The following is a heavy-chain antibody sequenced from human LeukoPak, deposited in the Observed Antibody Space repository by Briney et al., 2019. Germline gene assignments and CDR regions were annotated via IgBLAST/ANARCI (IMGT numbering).Heavy chain of an antibody. CDR1: GVSLSGYY. D-gene: IGHD3-22*01. V-gene: IGHV4-34*01. Sequence: SETLSLTCAVSGVSLSGYYWGWIRQTPGKGLEWIGEINHSGRTNYNPSLKSRVTISADTSKNQFSLELRSVTAADTAVYYCARTTDYYDSSGYYGLFDYWGQGTLVTVSS. CDR3: ARTTDYYDSSGYYGLFDY. CDR2: INHSGRT. J-gene: IGHJ4*02.